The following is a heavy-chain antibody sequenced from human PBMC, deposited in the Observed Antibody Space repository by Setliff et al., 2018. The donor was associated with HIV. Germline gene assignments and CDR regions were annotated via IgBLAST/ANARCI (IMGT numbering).Heavy chain of an antibody. D-gene: IGHD6-25*01. CDR2: INGDGSDT. J-gene: IGHJ4*02. Sequence: GGSLRLSCAASGFTFSGYWVHWVRQAPGKGLVWVSRINGDGSDTVYADSVKGRSTISRDNARDSLYLQMNSLRAEDTAVYYCVRDTTSGWMLTNWGQGTLVTVSS. CDR3: VRDTTSGWMLTN. CDR1: GFTFSGYW. V-gene: IGHV3-74*01.